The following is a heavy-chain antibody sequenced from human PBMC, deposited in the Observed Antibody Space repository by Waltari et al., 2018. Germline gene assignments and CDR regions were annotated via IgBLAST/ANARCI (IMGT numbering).Heavy chain of an antibody. CDR3: ARDLDYYDRGYGMDV. Sequence: EVQLVESGGGLIQPGGSLRLTCAASGFAVSDHYMNWVRQAPGKGLEGVSVIYAGGDTYYADSVKGRFTISRDTSKNTLSLQMNSLRVEDTAVYYCARDLDYYDRGYGMDVWGRGTTVTVSS. CDR2: IYAGGDT. CDR1: GFAVSDHY. D-gene: IGHD3-22*01. J-gene: IGHJ6*02. V-gene: IGHV3-53*01.